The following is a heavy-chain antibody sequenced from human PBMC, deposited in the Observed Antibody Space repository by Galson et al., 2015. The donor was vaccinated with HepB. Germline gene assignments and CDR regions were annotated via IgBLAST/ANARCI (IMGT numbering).Heavy chain of an antibody. CDR1: GFTFSAFT. Sequence: SLRLSCAASGFTFSAFTMSWVRQAPGKGLGWVSAITGSSGDTYYADSVKGRFIISRDSSKNTLYLQMNSLRAEDTAVYYCAREFGVVDPYFDYWGQGTLLTVSS. CDR2: ITGSSGDT. V-gene: IGHV3-23*01. CDR3: AREFGVVDPYFDY. D-gene: IGHD3-16*01. J-gene: IGHJ4*02.